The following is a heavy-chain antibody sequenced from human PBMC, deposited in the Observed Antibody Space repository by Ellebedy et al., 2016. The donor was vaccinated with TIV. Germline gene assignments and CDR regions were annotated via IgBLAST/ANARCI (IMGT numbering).Heavy chain of an antibody. CDR2: MYYSGSS. CDR1: GGSIRNYY. V-gene: IGHV4-59*01. Sequence: MPSETLSLTCTVPGGSIRNYYCTWIRQPPGKGLEWIGHMYYSGSSNYNPSLKSRVTMSVATSKNQFSLNMSSVAAADTAVYYCAASESADSDYWGPGTLVTVSS. J-gene: IGHJ4*02. CDR3: AASESADSDY. D-gene: IGHD2-2*01.